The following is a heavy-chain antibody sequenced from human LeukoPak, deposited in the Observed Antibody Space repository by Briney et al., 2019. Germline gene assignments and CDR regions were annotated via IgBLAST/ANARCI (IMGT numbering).Heavy chain of an antibody. CDR3: AREQHYYGSGSYSPPDY. CDR2: IIPILGIA. Sequence: ASVEVSCKASGGTFSSYAISWVRQAPGQGLEWMGRIIPILGIANYAQKFQGRVTITADKSTSTAYMELSSLRSEDTAVYYCAREQHYYGSGSYSPPDYWGQGTLVTVSS. D-gene: IGHD3-10*01. V-gene: IGHV1-69*04. CDR1: GGTFSSYA. J-gene: IGHJ4*02.